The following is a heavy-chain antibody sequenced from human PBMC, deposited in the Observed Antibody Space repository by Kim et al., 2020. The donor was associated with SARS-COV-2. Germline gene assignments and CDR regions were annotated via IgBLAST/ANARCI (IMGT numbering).Heavy chain of an antibody. D-gene: IGHD1-1*01. V-gene: IGHV3-30-3*01. CDR1: GFTFSSYA. CDR2: ISYDGSNK. Sequence: GGSLRLSCAASGFTFSSYAMHWVRQAPGKGLEWVAVISYDGSNKYYADSVKGRFTISRDNSKNTLYLQMNSLRAEDTAVYYCARDHDPSGDAFDIWGQGTMVTVSS. CDR3: ARDHDPSGDAFDI. J-gene: IGHJ3*02.